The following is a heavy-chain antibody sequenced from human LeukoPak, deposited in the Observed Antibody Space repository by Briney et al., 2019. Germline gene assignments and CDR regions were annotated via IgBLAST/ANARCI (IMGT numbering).Heavy chain of an antibody. V-gene: IGHV4-38-2*01. D-gene: IGHD4/OR15-4a*01. CDR1: GYSISSGYY. J-gene: IGHJ3*02. CDR3: ARGDQYGERVNAFDI. Sequence: SETLSLTCAVSGYSISSGYYWVWIRQPPGKGLEWIGTIYHSGSTYYNPSLKSRVTISVDTSKNQFSLKLSSVTATDTAVYYCARGDQYGERVNAFDIWGQGTMVTVSS. CDR2: IYHSGST.